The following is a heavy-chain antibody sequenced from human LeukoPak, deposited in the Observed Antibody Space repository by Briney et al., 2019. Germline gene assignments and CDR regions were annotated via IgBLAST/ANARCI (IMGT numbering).Heavy chain of an antibody. Sequence: ASVKVSCKASGYTFTGYYMHWVRQAPGQGLEWMGWINPNSGGTNYAQKFQGRVTMTRDTSISTAYMELSRLRSEDTAVYYCASASLLWFGELFGGMDVWGQGTTVTVSS. CDR2: INPNSGGT. V-gene: IGHV1-2*02. D-gene: IGHD3-10*01. CDR3: ASASLLWFGELFGGMDV. J-gene: IGHJ6*02. CDR1: GYTFTGYY.